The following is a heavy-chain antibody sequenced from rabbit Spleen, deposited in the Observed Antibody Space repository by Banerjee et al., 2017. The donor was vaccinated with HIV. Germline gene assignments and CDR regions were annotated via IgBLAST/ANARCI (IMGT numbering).Heavy chain of an antibody. J-gene: IGHJ4*01. CDR2: INIVTGKS. Sequence: QEQLVESGGGLVKPEGSLTLTCKASGVSFSDKDVMCWVRQAPGKGLEWIACINIVTGKSVYASWAKGRFIMSRTSSTTVTLQMTSLTAADTATYFCARDAGSDAYIDGVFNLWGPGTLVTVS. CDR1: GVSFSDKDV. V-gene: IGHV1S45*01. CDR3: ARDAGSDAYIDGVFNL. D-gene: IGHD4-2*01.